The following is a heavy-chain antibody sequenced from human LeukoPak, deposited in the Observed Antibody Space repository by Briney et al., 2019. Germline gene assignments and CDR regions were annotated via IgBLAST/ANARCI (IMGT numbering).Heavy chain of an antibody. J-gene: IGHJ6*02. Sequence: PSETLPLTCTVPGGSISYYYWSWIRQSPGKGLEWIGYIYYSGTTNYNPSLQSRVTISVDTSKNQFSLQLRSVTAADTAVYYCAREDPQTTVPEGMDVWGQGTTVTVSS. D-gene: IGHD4-17*01. CDR3: AREDPQTTVPEGMDV. CDR1: GGSISYYY. V-gene: IGHV4-59*01. CDR2: IYYSGTT.